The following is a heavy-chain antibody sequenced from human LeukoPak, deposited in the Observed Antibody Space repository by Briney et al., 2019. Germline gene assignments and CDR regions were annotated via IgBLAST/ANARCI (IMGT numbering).Heavy chain of an antibody. Sequence: PSETLSLTCTVSGGSISSGGYYWSWIRQHPGKGLEWIGYIYYSGSTLHNPSLKSRVTISVDTSKNQFSLKLSSVTAADTAVYYCASSYDSSPSFDYWGQGTLVTVSS. J-gene: IGHJ4*02. CDR3: ASSYDSSPSFDY. D-gene: IGHD3-22*01. CDR1: GGSISSGGYY. V-gene: IGHV4-31*03. CDR2: IYYSGST.